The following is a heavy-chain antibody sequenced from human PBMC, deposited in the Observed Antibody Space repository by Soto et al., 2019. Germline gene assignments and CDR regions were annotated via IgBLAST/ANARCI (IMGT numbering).Heavy chain of an antibody. CDR3: AIYRPGSSGANGFDP. Sequence: QLVQSGAEVKKPGSSVKVSCQAFGGTFSKYGVSWVRQAPGQGLQWMGGSTPMLGTSTITQRFHDRVTLTADEFTTVAYMELNSLTSEDTAIYYCAIYRPGSSGANGFDPWGQGTLVTVSP. CDR2: STPMLGTS. CDR1: GGTFSKYG. V-gene: IGHV1-69*01. J-gene: IGHJ5*02. D-gene: IGHD6-19*01.